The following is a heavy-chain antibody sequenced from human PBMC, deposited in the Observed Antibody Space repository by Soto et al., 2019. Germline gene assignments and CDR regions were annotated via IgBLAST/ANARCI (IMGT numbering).Heavy chain of an antibody. CDR2: INHSGST. V-gene: IGHV4-34*01. CDR1: GGSFSGYY. CDR3: ASRNWLVQSYYYYGMDV. D-gene: IGHD6-19*01. Sequence: PSETLSLTCAVYGGSFSGYYWSWIRQPPGKGLEWIGEINHSGSTNYNPSLKSRVTISVDTSKNQFSLKLSSVTAADTAVYYCASRNWLVQSYYYYGMDVWGQGTTVTVSS. J-gene: IGHJ6*02.